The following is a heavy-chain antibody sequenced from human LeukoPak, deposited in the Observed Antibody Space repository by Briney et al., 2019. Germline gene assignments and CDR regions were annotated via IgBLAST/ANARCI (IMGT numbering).Heavy chain of an antibody. CDR2: INHSGST. Sequence: PSETLSLTCAVYGGSFSGYYWSWIRQPPGRGLEWIGEINHSGSTNYNPSLKSRVTISVDTSKNQFSLKLSSVTAADTAVYYCARGPHVRSRPYDYWGQGTLVTVSS. D-gene: IGHD3-10*01. V-gene: IGHV4-34*01. CDR1: GGSFSGYY. CDR3: ARGPHVRSRPYDY. J-gene: IGHJ4*02.